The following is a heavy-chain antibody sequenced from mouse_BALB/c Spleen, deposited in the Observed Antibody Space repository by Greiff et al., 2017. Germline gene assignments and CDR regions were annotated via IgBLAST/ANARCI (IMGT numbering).Heavy chain of an antibody. CDR1: GFTFSSFG. J-gene: IGHJ1*01. V-gene: IGHV5-17*02. CDR2: ISSGSSTI. Sequence: EVMLVESGGGLVQPGGSRKLSCAASGFTFSSFGMHWVRQAPEKGLEWVAYISSGSSTIYYADTVKGRFTISRDNPKNTLFLQMTSLRSEDTAMYYCARRGRDPYWYFDVWGAGTTVTVSS. CDR3: ARRGRDPYWYFDV. D-gene: IGHD3-3*01.